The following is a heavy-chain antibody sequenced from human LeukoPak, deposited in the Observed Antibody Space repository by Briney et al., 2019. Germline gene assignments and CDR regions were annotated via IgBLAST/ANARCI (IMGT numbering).Heavy chain of an antibody. Sequence: GGSLRLSCAASGFTLSTYGMYWVRQAPGKGLEWVAVIWNDGSNKHYADSVKGRFTISRDNSKNRLDLQMNSLRAEDTAVYYCAKDLSSSWFEGLDNWGQGTLVTVSS. V-gene: IGHV3-33*06. D-gene: IGHD6-13*01. CDR1: GFTLSTYG. J-gene: IGHJ4*02. CDR3: AKDLSSSWFEGLDN. CDR2: IWNDGSNK.